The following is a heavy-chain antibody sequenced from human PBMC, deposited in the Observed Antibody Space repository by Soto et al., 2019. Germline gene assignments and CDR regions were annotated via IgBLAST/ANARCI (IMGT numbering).Heavy chain of an antibody. D-gene: IGHD7-27*01. V-gene: IGHV4-39*01. CDR3: ARHEGGPELGTFDY. CDR2: IYYSGST. J-gene: IGHJ4*02. Sequence: WETLSLTCTVSGGSISSSSYYWGRIRQPPGKGLEWSGSIYYSGSTYYNPSLKSRVTISVDTSKNQFSLKLSSVTAADTAVYYCARHEGGPELGTFDYWGQGTLVTVSS. CDR1: GGSISSSSYY.